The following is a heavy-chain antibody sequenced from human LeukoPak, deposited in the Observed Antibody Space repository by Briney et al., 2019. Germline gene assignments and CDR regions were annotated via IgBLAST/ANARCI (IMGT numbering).Heavy chain of an antibody. D-gene: IGHD5-24*01. CDR1: GFTFNTYW. V-gene: IGHV3-74*03. J-gene: IGHJ4*02. CDR3: ARDMEMATISGFDY. Sequence: QPGGSLRLSCAASGFTFNTYWMHWVRQAPGKGLVWVSRINGDGGSTTYADSVKGRFTISRDNAKNTLYLQMNSLRAEDTAVYYCARDMEMATISGFDYWGQGTLVTVSS. CDR2: INGDGGST.